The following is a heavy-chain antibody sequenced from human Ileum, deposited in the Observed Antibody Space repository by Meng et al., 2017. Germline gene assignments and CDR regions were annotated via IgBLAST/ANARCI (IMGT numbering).Heavy chain of an antibody. V-gene: IGHV3-21*04. Sequence: LVGAGCGLVRPGGFRRLSCVGSMSIFDSYEMHWLRQAPGKGPAWVASMGLGHSHGSYADSVIGRFTVSRDNSKNTLYLQMNTLTAEDTALYYCAKDMGKRKSGSPYFFDYWGQGALVTVSS. CDR3: AKDMGKRKSGSPYFFDY. J-gene: IGHJ4*02. CDR2: MGLGHSHG. CDR1: MSIFDSYE. D-gene: IGHD1-26*01.